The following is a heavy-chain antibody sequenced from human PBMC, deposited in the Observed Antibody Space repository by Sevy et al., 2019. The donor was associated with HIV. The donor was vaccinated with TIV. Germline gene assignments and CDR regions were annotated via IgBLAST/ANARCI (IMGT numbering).Heavy chain of an antibody. CDR2: IGHDGSNK. CDR3: ASQRNSVFSYYFDF. J-gene: IGHJ4*02. V-gene: IGHV3-30*02. CDR1: GFTFTPYG. Sequence: GGSLRLSCVVSGFTFTPYGINWVRQAPGKGLEWVAFIGHDGSNKYYADSVRGRFTISRDNSKNTLYLQMSGLRSDDTAVYYCASQRNSVFSYYFDFWGQGTLVTVSS. D-gene: IGHD1-26*01.